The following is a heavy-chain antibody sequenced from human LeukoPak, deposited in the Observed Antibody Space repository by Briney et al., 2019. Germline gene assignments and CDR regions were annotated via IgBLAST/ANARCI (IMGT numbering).Heavy chain of an antibody. V-gene: IGHV3-20*04. J-gene: IGHJ6*03. CDR2: INWNGGST. CDR1: GFTFDDYG. Sequence: PGGSLRLSCAASGFTFDDYGMSWVRQASGKGLEWVSGINWNGGSTGYADSVKGRFTISRDNSKNTLYPQMNSLRAEDTAVYYCARVLSGRGSLYSYYYYMDVWGKGTTVTIFS. D-gene: IGHD3-10*01. CDR3: ARVLSGRGSLYSYYYYMDV.